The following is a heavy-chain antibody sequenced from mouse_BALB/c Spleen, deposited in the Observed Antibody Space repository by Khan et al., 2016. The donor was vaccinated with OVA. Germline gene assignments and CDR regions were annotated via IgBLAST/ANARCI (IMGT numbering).Heavy chain of an antibody. CDR2: INPTSGYT. CDR3: ARDRIDY. Sequence: QVQLKQSGAELAKPGASVKMSCTASGYTFTSYWMHWIKQRPGQGLEWIGYINPTSGYTAYNQKFKGKATLTADKSSSTAYMQLSSLTSDDTAVYYGARDRIDYWGQGTALTVSS. V-gene: IGHV1-7*01. CDR1: GYTFTSYW. J-gene: IGHJ2*01.